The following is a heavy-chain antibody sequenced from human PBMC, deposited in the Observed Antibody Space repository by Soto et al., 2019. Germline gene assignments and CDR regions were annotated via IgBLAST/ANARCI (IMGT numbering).Heavy chain of an antibody. Sequence: SVKVSCKASGGTFSSYAISWVRQAPGQGLEWMGGIIPIFGTANYAQKFQGRVTITADESTSTAYMELSSLRSEDTAVYYCARVWQLVPPYYYYYGMDVWGQGTTVTVSS. J-gene: IGHJ6*02. CDR1: GGTFSSYA. V-gene: IGHV1-69*13. D-gene: IGHD6-6*01. CDR2: IIPIFGTA. CDR3: ARVWQLVPPYYYYYGMDV.